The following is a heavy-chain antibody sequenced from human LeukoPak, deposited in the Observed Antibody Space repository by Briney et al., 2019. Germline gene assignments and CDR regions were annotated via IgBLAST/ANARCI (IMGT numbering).Heavy chain of an antibody. CDR2: IWYDGSNK. CDR3: ARGQADALDI. CDR1: GFIFSGYG. V-gene: IGHV3-33*08. Sequence: GRSLRLSCAASGFIFSGYGMHWVRQAPGKGLEWVADIWYDGSNKYYADSVKGRFTISRDNSKNTLYVQMNSLRAEDTAVYYCARGQADALDIWGQGTMVTVSS. J-gene: IGHJ3*02.